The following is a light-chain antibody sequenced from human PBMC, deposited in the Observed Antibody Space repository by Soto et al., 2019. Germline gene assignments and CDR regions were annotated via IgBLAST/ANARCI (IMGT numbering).Light chain of an antibody. CDR2: SAS. V-gene: IGKV1-39*01. CDR3: QQSYSLPRT. Sequence: DIQMIQSPSSLSSSVGERVTITCRASQSVSSYLNWYQQKPGKPPQLLIYSASTLQRGVTSRFSGSGSGTDFSLTIGSLQPEDFATYYCQQSYSLPRTFGQGTKV. CDR1: QSVSSY. J-gene: IGKJ1*01.